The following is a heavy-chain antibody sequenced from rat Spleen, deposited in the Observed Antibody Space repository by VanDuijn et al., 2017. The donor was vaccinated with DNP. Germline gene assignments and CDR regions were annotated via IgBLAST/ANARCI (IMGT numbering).Heavy chain of an antibody. CDR3: ARHVLPLRIWDY. V-gene: IGHV5S13*01. CDR2: ISTSGSNT. D-gene: IGHD1-6*01. CDR1: GFTFSNYG. J-gene: IGHJ2*01. Sequence: EVQLVESGGGLVQPGRSLKLSCAASGFTFSNYGMAWVRQAPKKGLEWVATISTSGSNTYYRDSVKSRFTISRDNAKSTPYLQMNSLRSEDMATYYCARHVLPLRIWDYWGQGVTVTVSS.